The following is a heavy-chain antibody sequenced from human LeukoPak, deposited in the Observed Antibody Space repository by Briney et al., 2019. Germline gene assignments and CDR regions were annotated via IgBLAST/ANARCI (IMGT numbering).Heavy chain of an antibody. D-gene: IGHD3-16*02. CDR2: ISSSSSYI. V-gene: IGHV3-21*01. Sequence: GGSLRLSCAASGFTFSSYSMNWVRQAPGKGLEWVSSISSSSSYIYYADSVKGRFTISRDNAKNSLYLQMNSLRAEDTAVYYCARDMMITFGGVIVINNSAFDIWGQGTMVTVSS. CDR1: GFTFSSYS. J-gene: IGHJ3*02. CDR3: ARDMMITFGGVIVINNSAFDI.